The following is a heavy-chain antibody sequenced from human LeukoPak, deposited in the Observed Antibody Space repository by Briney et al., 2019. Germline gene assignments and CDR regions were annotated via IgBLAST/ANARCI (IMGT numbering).Heavy chain of an antibody. CDR1: ANTFTDFY. Sequence: GASVKVSCKASANTFTDFYMHWVRQAPGQGLEWMGIFNPAGGRTSFAQKFQGRVTITRDTSTNTLYMELSNLRSEDTAVYYCARDQAAITTPLAWSFALRGRGTLVTVSS. CDR2: FNPAGGRT. J-gene: IGHJ2*01. D-gene: IGHD1-14*01. V-gene: IGHV1-46*01. CDR3: ARDQAAITTPLAWSFAL.